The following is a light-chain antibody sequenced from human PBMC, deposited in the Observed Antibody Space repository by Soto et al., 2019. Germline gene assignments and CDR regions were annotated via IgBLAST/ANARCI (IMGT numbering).Light chain of an antibody. CDR2: GNS. CDR3: QSYDSSLSGF. J-gene: IGLJ1*01. CDR1: SSNIGAGYD. Sequence: QSLLTQPPSVSGAPWQRVTISCTGSSSNIGAGYDVHWYQQLPGTAPKLLIYGNSNRPSGVPDRFSGSKSGTSASLAITGLQAEDEADYYCQSYDSSLSGFFGTGTKVTVL. V-gene: IGLV1-40*01.